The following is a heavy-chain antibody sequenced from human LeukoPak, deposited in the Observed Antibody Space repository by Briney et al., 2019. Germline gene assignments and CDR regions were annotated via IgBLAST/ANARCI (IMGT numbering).Heavy chain of an antibody. CDR2: ISDSGSTI. CDR1: GFTFSSYE. D-gene: IGHD3-22*01. CDR3: ATPGPTYYYDSSGYGAFDI. J-gene: IGHJ3*02. V-gene: IGHV3-48*03. Sequence: PGGSLRLSCAASGFTFSSYEMNWVRQAPGKGLEWVSYISDSGSTIYYADSVKGRFTISRDNAKNTLYLQMNSLRAEDTAVYYCATPGPTYYYDSSGYGAFDIWGQGTMVTVSS.